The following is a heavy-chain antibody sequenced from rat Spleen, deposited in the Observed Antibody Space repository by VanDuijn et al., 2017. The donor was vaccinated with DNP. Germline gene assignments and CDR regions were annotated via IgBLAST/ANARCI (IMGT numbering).Heavy chain of an antibody. CDR3: ARAYDGTYYYGNYFDF. Sequence: QVQLKESGPGLVQPSQTLSLTCTVSGFSLTTYGVGWVRQPPGKGLEWIAAISNGGSTYYNSPLKSRLSISRDTSKSQVFLKMNSLQTEDTGIYFCARAYDGTYYYGNYFDFWGQGVMVTVSS. D-gene: IGHD1-12*02. J-gene: IGHJ2*01. CDR2: ISNGGST. V-gene: IGHV2S12*01. CDR1: GFSLTTYG.